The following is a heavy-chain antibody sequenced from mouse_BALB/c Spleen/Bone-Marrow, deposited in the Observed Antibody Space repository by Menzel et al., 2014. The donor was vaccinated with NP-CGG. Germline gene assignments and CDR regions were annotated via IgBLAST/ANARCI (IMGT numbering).Heavy chain of an antibody. D-gene: IGHD1-1*01. CDR3: ASYYGSIWYFDV. Sequence: VQLQQSGPELVKPGASMKISCKASGYSFTGYTMNWVKQSHGKDLEWIGLINPYNGGTTYNQYFKGKATLTVDRSSSTAYMELLSLTSEDSAVYYCASYYGSIWYFDVWGAGTTVTVSS. V-gene: IGHV1-18*01. CDR1: GYSFTGYT. CDR2: INPYNGGT. J-gene: IGHJ1*01.